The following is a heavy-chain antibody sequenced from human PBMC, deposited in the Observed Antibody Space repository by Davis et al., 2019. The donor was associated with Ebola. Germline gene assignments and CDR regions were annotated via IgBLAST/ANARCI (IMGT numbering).Heavy chain of an antibody. D-gene: IGHD3-16*02. CDR1: GFTFSNAW. V-gene: IGHV3-15*01. J-gene: IGHJ4*02. CDR3: TTSERMITFGGVIVILDY. CDR2: IKSKTDGGTT. Sequence: GESLKISCAASGFTFSNAWMSWVRQAPGKGLEWVGRIKSKTDGGTTDYAAPVKGRFTISRDDSKNTLYLQMNSLKTEDTAVYYCTTSERMITFGGVIVILDYWGQGTLVTDSS.